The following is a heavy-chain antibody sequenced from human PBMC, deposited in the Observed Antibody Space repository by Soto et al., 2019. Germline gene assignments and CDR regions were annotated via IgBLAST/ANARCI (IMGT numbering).Heavy chain of an antibody. Sequence: EASVKVSCKASGGTFSSYAISWVRQAPGQGLEWMGGIIPISDTTNYAQKFQGRVTITADESTSTAYMELSSLRSEDTAVYYCARSQGSSTSLEIYYYYYYGMDVWGQGTTVTV. J-gene: IGHJ6*02. D-gene: IGHD2-2*01. CDR2: IIPISDTT. V-gene: IGHV1-69*13. CDR1: GGTFSSYA. CDR3: ARSQGSSTSLEIYYYYYYGMDV.